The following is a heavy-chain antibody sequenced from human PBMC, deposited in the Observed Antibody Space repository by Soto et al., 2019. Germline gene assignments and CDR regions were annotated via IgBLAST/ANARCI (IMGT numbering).Heavy chain of an antibody. CDR2: ISYTGRT. CDR1: GDSVTGGSYY. D-gene: IGHD7-27*01. V-gene: IGHV4-61*03. Sequence: PSETLSLTCSVSGDSVTGGSYYWTWLRQPPGKGLEWIGYISYTGRTKYNPSLQSRVTISVDTSKNDFSLNLSSVTAADTAVYFCAREWGLLPYYVMNVWGHGTAVTVSS. J-gene: IGHJ6*02. CDR3: AREWGLLPYYVMNV.